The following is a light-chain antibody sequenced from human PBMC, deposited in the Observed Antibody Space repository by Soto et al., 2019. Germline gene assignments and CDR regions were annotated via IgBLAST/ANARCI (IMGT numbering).Light chain of an antibody. J-gene: IGKJ1*01. CDR3: QQYNDWPRT. CDR1: QSVSFN. Sequence: EIVMTQSPATLSVSPGERATLSCRASQSVSFNLAWYQQRPGQAPRLLIYGASIRATGIPTRFSGSGSGTEFTLTINSRQSEDFAIYYCQQYNDWPRTFGQGAKVEIK. CDR2: GAS. V-gene: IGKV3-15*01.